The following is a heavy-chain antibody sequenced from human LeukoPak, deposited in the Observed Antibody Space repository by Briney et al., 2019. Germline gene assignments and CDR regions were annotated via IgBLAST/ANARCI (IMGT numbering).Heavy chain of an antibody. CDR1: GGSISSGGYS. J-gene: IGHJ4*02. CDR3: AREGPDGMVDY. Sequence: SETLSLTCAVSGGSISSGGYSWSWIRQPPGKGLEWIGYIYHSGSTYYNPSLKSRVTISVDRSKNQFSLKLSSVTAADTAVYYCAREGPDGMVDYWGQGTLVTVSS. D-gene: IGHD1-14*01. CDR2: IYHSGST. V-gene: IGHV4-30-2*01.